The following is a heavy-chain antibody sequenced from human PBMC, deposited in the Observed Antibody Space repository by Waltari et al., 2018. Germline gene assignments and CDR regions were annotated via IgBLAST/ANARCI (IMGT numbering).Heavy chain of an antibody. D-gene: IGHD6-6*01. J-gene: IGHJ6*02. Sequence: QVQLVQSGAEVKKPGSSVKVSCKASGGTFISYAISWVRPAPGQGLEWMGRIIPIFGTANYAKKCQGRVTITADKSTSTAYMELSSLRSEDTAVYYCATTRPYSSSDYYYYGMDVWGQGTTVTVSS. V-gene: IGHV1-69*08. CDR1: GGTFISYA. CDR2: IIPIFGTA. CDR3: ATTRPYSSSDYYYYGMDV.